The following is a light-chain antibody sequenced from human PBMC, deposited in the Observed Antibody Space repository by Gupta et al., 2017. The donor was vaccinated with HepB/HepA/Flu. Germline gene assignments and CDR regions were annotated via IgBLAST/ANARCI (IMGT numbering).Light chain of an antibody. CDR3: QQYASIPWT. CDR1: QYVKSYF. Sequence: EIVLTQSPGTLSLSPGESATLSCSSSQYVKSYFFVWFHQRPGQTPMLLIYGASSRATGVPDRFSGSGSGTDFTPTICRLEPEDFAVYYCQQYASIPWTFGQGTKVEI. CDR2: GAS. V-gene: IGKV3-20*01. J-gene: IGKJ1*01.